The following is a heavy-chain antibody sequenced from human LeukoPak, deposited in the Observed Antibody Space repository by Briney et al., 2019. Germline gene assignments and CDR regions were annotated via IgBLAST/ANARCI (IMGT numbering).Heavy chain of an antibody. J-gene: IGHJ4*02. D-gene: IGHD1-26*01. CDR2: IRADGATT. CDR1: GFTFGDYD. V-gene: IGHV3-43*02. CDR3: ARDNTGSYEY. Sequence: GGSLRLSCAASGFTFGDYDMHWVRQAPGKGLEWVSLIRADGATTRYTDSVKGRFTISRDNSKDSLYLQMNSLRIEDTALYYCARDNTGSYEYWGQGTLVTVSP.